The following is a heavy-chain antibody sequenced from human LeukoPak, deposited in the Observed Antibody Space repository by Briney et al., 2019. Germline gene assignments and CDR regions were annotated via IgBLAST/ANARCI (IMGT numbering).Heavy chain of an antibody. J-gene: IGHJ4*02. CDR3: ARDVDTAMAFDY. CDR2: IRYDGTEK. D-gene: IGHD5-18*01. CDR1: GFTFSSYG. V-gene: IGHV3-30*02. Sequence: GSLRLSCAASGFTFSSYGLHWVRQAPGKGLEWVAFIRYDGTEKDYADSVKGRLTISRDNSKNTLYLQMNSLRAEDTAVYYCARDVDTAMAFDYWGQGTLVTVSS.